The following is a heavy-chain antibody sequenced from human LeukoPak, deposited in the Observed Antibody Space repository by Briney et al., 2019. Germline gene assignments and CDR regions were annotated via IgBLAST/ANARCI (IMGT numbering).Heavy chain of an antibody. CDR1: GFPVRRNY. CDR3: AKDSVSGWKPGAFNI. D-gene: IGHD6-19*01. V-gene: IGHV3-53*01. Sequence: GGSLRLSCAASGFPVRRNYMSWVRQVPGKGLEWVSIIYSGGNTYYADSVKGRFTISRDDSKNTLYLQMNSLRAADPAVYYCAKDSVSGWKPGAFNIWGQGTMVTVSS. J-gene: IGHJ3*02. CDR2: IYSGGNT.